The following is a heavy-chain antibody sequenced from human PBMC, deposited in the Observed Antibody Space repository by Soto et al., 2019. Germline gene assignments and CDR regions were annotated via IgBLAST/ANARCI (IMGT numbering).Heavy chain of an antibody. CDR3: ARGIATGQLDP. CDR1: GYTFTRYT. D-gene: IGHD2-15*01. CDR2: INPDNGNT. J-gene: IGHJ5*02. V-gene: IGHV1-3*01. Sequence: QVQLVQSGAEVKKPGASVKISCKASGYTFTRYTMNWVRQAPGQRLGWMGWINPDNGNTKSSQKFQDRVIITRHTSASTAYMYLSSLRSEDTAVYYCARGIATGQLDPWGQGTLVTVSS.